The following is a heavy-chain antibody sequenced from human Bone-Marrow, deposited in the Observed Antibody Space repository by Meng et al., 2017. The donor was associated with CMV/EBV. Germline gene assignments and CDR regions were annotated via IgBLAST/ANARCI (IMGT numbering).Heavy chain of an antibody. D-gene: IGHD5-12*01. CDR1: GFTFSSYS. CDR3: ARVTGAGWLRFPDV. V-gene: IGHV3-21*01. CDR2: IRSSSSYI. J-gene: IGHJ6*02. Sequence: GESLKISCAASGFTFSSYSMNWVRQAPGKGLEWVSSIRSSSSYIYYADSVKGRFTISRDNAKNSLYLQMNSLRAEDTAVYYCARVTGAGWLRFPDVWGQGTTVTVSS.